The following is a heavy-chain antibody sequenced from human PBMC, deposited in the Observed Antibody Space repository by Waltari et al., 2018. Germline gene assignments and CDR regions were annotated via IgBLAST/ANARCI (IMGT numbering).Heavy chain of an antibody. D-gene: IGHD6-6*01. CDR2: INPNSGGT. Sequence: QVQLVQSGAEVKKPGASVKVSCKASGYTFTGYYMPWVRQAPGQGLEWMGWINPNSGGTNYAQKFQGRVTMTRDTSISTAYMELSRLRSDDTAVYYCAREVPRIAARPMKGWFDPWGQGTLVTVSS. V-gene: IGHV1-2*02. J-gene: IGHJ5*02. CDR1: GYTFTGYY. CDR3: AREVPRIAARPMKGWFDP.